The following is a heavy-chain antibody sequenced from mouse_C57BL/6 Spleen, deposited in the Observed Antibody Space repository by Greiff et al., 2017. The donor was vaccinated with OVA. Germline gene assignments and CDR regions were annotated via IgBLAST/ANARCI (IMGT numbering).Heavy chain of an antibody. V-gene: IGHV1-42*01. D-gene: IGHD1-1*01. J-gene: IGHJ3*01. Sequence: EVKLQESGPELVKPGASVKISCKASGYSFTGYYMNWVKQSPEKSLEWIGEINPSTGGTTYNQKFKAKATLTVDKSSSTAYMQLKSLTSEDSAVYYCAREDGPAWFAYWGQGTLVTVSA. CDR2: INPSTGGT. CDR3: AREDGPAWFAY. CDR1: GYSFTGYY.